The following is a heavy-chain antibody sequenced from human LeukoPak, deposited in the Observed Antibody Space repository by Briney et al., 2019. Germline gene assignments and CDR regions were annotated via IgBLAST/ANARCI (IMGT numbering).Heavy chain of an antibody. CDR2: IYSGRST. CDR1: GFTVSSNY. J-gene: IGHJ4*02. Sequence: GGSLRLSSAASGFTVSSNYMSWVRQAPGKGLEWVSVIYSGRSTYYADSVKGRFTISRDNSKNTLYLQMNSLRAEDTAVYYCARSALSGGFNFDYWGQGTLVTVSS. CDR3: ARSALSGGFNFDY. D-gene: IGHD1-26*01. V-gene: IGHV3-66*01.